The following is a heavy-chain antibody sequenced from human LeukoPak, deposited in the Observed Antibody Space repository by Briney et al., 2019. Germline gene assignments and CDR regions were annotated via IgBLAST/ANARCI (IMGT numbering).Heavy chain of an antibody. Sequence: SVKVSCKASGGTFSSYAISWVRQAPGQGLEWMGGIIPIFGTANYAQKFQGRVTITTDESTSTAYMELSSLRSEDTAVYYCAGAAAANGDHFQHWGQGTLVTVSS. D-gene: IGHD6-13*01. J-gene: IGHJ1*01. CDR1: GGTFSSYA. CDR2: IIPIFGTA. V-gene: IGHV1-69*05. CDR3: AGAAAANGDHFQH.